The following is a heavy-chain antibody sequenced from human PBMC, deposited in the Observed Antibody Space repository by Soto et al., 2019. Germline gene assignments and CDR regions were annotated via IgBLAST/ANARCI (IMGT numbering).Heavy chain of an antibody. V-gene: IGHV3-15*07. CDR2: IKSKTDGGTT. J-gene: IGHJ4*02. CDR1: GFTFSNAW. D-gene: IGHD2-8*01. CDR3: TTGYCTNGVCYPEFDY. Sequence: EVQLVESGGGLVKPGGSLRLSCAASGFTFSNAWMNWVRQAPGKGLEWFGRIKSKTDGGTTDYAAPVKGRFTISRDDSKNTLYLQMNSLKTEDTAVYYCTTGYCTNGVCYPEFDYWGQGTLVTVSS.